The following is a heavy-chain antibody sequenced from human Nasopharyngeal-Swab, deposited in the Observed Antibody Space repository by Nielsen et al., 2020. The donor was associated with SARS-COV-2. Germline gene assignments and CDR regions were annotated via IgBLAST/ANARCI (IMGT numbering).Heavy chain of an antibody. CDR3: AREGSTSPWNGYYYGMDV. D-gene: IGHD2-2*01. Sequence: SETLSLTCTVSGGSVSCGSYYWSWIRQPPGKGLEWIGYIYYSGSTNYNPSLKSRVTISVDTSKNQFSLKLSSVTAADTAVYYCAREGSTSPWNGYYYGMDVWGQGTTVTVSS. CDR2: IYYSGST. J-gene: IGHJ6*02. CDR1: GGSVSCGSYY. V-gene: IGHV4-61*01.